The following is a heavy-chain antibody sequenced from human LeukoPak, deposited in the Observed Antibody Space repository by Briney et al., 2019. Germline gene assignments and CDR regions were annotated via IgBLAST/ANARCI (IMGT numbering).Heavy chain of an antibody. V-gene: IGHV4-34*01. D-gene: IGHD3-22*01. CDR3: ARGGPNYYDSRRHWFDP. CDR2: INHSGST. J-gene: IGHJ5*02. CDR1: GGSFSGYY. Sequence: KTSETLSLTCAVYGGSFSGYYWSWIRQPPGKGLEWIGEINHSGSTNYNPSLKSRVTISVDTSKNQFSLKLSSVTAADTAVYYCARGGPNYYDSRRHWFDPWGQGTLVTVSS.